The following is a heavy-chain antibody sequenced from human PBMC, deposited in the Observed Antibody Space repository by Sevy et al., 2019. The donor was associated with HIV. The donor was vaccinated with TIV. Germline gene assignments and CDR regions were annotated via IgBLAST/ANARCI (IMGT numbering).Heavy chain of an antibody. CDR1: GFTFSSYG. J-gene: IGHJ4*02. Sequence: GGSLRLSCAASGFTFSSYGMHWVRQAPGNGLEWVAVIWYDGSNKYYADSVKGRFTISRDNSKNTLYLQMNSLRAEDTAVYYCARALDVNYYDSSGYYYGILDYSGQGTLVTVSS. D-gene: IGHD3-22*01. CDR3: ARALDVNYYDSSGYYYGILDY. V-gene: IGHV3-33*01. CDR2: IWYDGSNK.